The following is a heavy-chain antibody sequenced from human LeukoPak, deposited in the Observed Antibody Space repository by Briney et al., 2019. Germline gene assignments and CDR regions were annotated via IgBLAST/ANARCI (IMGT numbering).Heavy chain of an antibody. Sequence: ASVTVSFKASGYTFTRYYMHWVRQAPGQGLEWMGVINPSGGSTNYAQKFQGRVTMTRDTSTNTVYMELSSLRSEDTAVYYCARGPSITMVRGGQWYYYMDVWGKGTTVTISS. CDR2: INPSGGST. CDR3: ARGPSITMVRGGQWYYYMDV. J-gene: IGHJ6*03. D-gene: IGHD3-10*01. CDR1: GYTFTRYY. V-gene: IGHV1-46*01.